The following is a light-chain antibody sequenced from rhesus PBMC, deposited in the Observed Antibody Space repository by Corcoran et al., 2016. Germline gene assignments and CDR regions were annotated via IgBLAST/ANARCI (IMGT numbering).Light chain of an antibody. Sequence: DIQMTQSPSSLSASVGDTVTITCRASQSISSWLAWYQQKPGKAPNLLIYKASSLQSGVPARFSGSGSGTDITLTISSLQAEDFATYYCLQYDESPYSFGQGTKVEIK. V-gene: IGKV1-22*01. J-gene: IGKJ2*01. CDR2: KAS. CDR1: QSISSW. CDR3: LQYDESPYS.